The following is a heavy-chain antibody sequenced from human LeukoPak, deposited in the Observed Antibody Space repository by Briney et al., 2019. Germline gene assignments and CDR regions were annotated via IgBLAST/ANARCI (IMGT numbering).Heavy chain of an antibody. CDR3: ARAGRIRGIAVAGTFNY. D-gene: IGHD6-19*01. CDR2: INPSGGST. J-gene: IGHJ4*02. V-gene: IGHV1-46*01. CDR1: GYTFTSYY. Sequence: ASVKVSCKASGYTFTSYYMHWVRQAPGQGLEWMGIINPSGGSTSYAQKFQGRVTMTRDMSTSTVYMELSSLRSEDTAVYYCARAGRIRGIAVAGTFNYWGQGTLVTVSS.